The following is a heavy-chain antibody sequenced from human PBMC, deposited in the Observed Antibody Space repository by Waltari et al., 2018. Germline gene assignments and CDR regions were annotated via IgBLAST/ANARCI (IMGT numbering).Heavy chain of an antibody. J-gene: IGHJ4*02. CDR2: ISYDGSNK. CDR1: GFTFSSYA. D-gene: IGHD6-19*01. CDR3: ARARGAVAGTRFDY. V-gene: IGHV3-30-3*01. Sequence: QVQLVESGGGVVQPGRSLRLSCAASGFTFSSYAMHWVRPAPGKGLEWVAVISYDGSNKYYADSVKGRFTISRDNSKNTLYLQMNSLRAEDTAVYYCARARGAVAGTRFDYWGQGTLVTVSS.